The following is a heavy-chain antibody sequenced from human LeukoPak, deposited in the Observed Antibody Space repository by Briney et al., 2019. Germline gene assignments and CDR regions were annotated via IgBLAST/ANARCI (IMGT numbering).Heavy chain of an antibody. CDR2: ISAYNGNT. CDR3: ARRFPPRRKYDSSGYYSYYFDY. CDR1: GYTFTSYG. J-gene: IGHJ4*02. D-gene: IGHD3-22*01. V-gene: IGHV1-18*01. Sequence: ASVKVSCKTSGYTFTSYGISWVRQAPGQGLEWMGWISAYNGNTHSAQKLQGRVTMTTDTSTSTAYMELRSLRSDDTAVYYCARRFPPRRKYDSSGYYSYYFDYWGQGTLVTVSS.